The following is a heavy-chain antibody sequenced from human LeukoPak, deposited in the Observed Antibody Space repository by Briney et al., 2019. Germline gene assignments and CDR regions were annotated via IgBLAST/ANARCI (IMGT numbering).Heavy chain of an antibody. J-gene: IGHJ4*02. Sequence: PSETLSLTCAVYGGSFSGYHWTWIRQPPGKGLEWIGETNHNGNTNYNPSLKSRVTISVDTSKNQFSLELSFVTAADTAVYYCARPSRSLWFGDLYFDYWGQGTLVTVSS. CDR1: GGSFSGYH. CDR3: ARPSRSLWFGDLYFDY. V-gene: IGHV4-34*01. D-gene: IGHD3-10*01. CDR2: TNHNGNT.